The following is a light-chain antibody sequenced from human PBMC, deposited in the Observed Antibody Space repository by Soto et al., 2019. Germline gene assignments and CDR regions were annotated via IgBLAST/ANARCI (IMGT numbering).Light chain of an antibody. Sequence: EIVLTQSPDTLSLSPGERATLSCRASQSVSSSLAWYQQKPGQAPRLLIYDASNRATGIPARFSGSGSGTDFTLTISRLEPDDFAVYYCQQRSNWPPEVTFGPGTKVDIK. V-gene: IGKV3-11*01. J-gene: IGKJ3*01. CDR2: DAS. CDR3: QQRSNWPPEVT. CDR1: QSVSSS.